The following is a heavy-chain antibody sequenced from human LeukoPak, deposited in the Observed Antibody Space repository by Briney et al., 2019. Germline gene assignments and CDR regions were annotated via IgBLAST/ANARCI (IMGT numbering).Heavy chain of an antibody. V-gene: IGHV3-30*03. D-gene: IGHD5-12*01. CDR2: ISYDGSNK. Sequence: GRSLRLSCAASGFTLSSYGMHWVRQAPGKGLEWVAVISYDGSNKYYADSVKGRFTISRDNSKNTLYLQMNSLRAEDTAVYYCADLRGWLRNVWGQGTLVTVSS. CDR3: ADLRGWLRNV. J-gene: IGHJ4*02. CDR1: GFTLSSYG.